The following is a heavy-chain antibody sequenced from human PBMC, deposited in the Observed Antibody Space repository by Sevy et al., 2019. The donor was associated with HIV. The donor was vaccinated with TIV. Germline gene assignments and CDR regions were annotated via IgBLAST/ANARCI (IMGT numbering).Heavy chain of an antibody. J-gene: IGHJ6*02. V-gene: IGHV1-18*01. CDR2: ITSYNGHT. CDR3: ARGRSVTTGRYYYGLDV. D-gene: IGHD4-17*01. Sequence: ASVKVSCKTSGYTFINYGITWVRQAPGQGLEWMGWITSYNGHTNYAQTLQDRVTMTTDTSTSTAYLQLGSPRYDDTAVYYCARGRSVTTGRYYYGLDVWGQGTSVTVSS. CDR1: GYTFINYG.